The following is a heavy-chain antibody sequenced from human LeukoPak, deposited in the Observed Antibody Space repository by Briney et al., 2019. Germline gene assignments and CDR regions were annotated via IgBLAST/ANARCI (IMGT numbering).Heavy chain of an antibody. J-gene: IGHJ4*02. CDR3: TSDSSGAYFDY. CDR1: GFTFSSYA. D-gene: IGHD3-22*01. V-gene: IGHV3-23*01. Sequence: GGSLRLSCAASGFTFSSYAMSWVRAAPGGRVEWVSALCGSGGSPYYADPVRGRFTNSRDNSKNTLYLQINSLRAEDTAVYYCTSDSSGAYFDYWGQGTLVTVSS. CDR2: LCGSGGSP.